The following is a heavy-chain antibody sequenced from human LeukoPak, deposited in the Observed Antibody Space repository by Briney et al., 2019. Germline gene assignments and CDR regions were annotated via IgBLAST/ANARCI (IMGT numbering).Heavy chain of an antibody. CDR3: ATLFGESSDFYH. D-gene: IGHD3-10*02. V-gene: IGHV4-4*07. CDR2: LHSSGET. Sequence: CXXSXVSISAYYWNWLRQPAGKGLEWIGHLHSSGETTSNPSLMSRATMSLDTYRNHFSLHLTSVTAADTAIYYCATLFGESSDFYHWGQGTLXT. CDR1: XVSISAYY. J-gene: IGHJ4*02.